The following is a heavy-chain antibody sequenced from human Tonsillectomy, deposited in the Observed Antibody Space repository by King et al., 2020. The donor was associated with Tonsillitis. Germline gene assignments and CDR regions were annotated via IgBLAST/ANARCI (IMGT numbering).Heavy chain of an antibody. D-gene: IGHD4-11*01. CDR2: IYYSGST. V-gene: IGHV4-59*01. J-gene: IGHJ4*02. CDR3: ARSSPCYSNPFDY. Sequence: QLQESGPGLVKPSETLSLTCTVSGGSISSYYWSWIRQPPGKGLEWIGYIYYSGSTNYNPSLKSRVTISVDTSKNQFSLKLSSVTAADTSVYYCARSSPCYSNPFDYWGQGTLVTVSS. CDR1: GGSISSYY.